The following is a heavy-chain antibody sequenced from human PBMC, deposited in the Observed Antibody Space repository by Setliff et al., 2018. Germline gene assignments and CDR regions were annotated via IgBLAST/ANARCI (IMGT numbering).Heavy chain of an antibody. CDR2: ISRSSTYI. CDR3: TTGSVCVGDCYSGRLNY. J-gene: IGHJ4*02. Sequence: PGGSLRLSCAASGFTFSTHSMNWVRQAPGKGLEWVSSISRSSTYIYYADSMKGRFTISRDNAKNSLYLQMNSLKTEDTAVYYCTTGSVCVGDCYSGRLNYWGQGTLVT. D-gene: IGHD2-21*02. V-gene: IGHV3-21*03. CDR1: GFTFSTHS.